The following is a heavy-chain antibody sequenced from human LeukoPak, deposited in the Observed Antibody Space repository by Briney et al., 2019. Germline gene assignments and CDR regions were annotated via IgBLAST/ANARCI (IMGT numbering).Heavy chain of an antibody. CDR3: ATANYYGSGGLGWFDP. D-gene: IGHD3-10*01. CDR2: FDPEDGET. J-gene: IGHJ5*02. Sequence: ASVKVSCKVSGYTLTELSMHWVRQAPGKGLEWMGGFDPEDGETIYAQRFQGRVTMTEDTSTDTAYMELSSLRSEDTAVYYCATANYYGSGGLGWFDPWGQGTLVTVSS. V-gene: IGHV1-24*01. CDR1: GYTLTELS.